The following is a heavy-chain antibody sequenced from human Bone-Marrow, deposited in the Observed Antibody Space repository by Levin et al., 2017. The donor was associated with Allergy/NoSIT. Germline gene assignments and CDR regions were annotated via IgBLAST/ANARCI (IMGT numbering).Heavy chain of an antibody. CDR3: ARVGYSYGAYGMDV. CDR1: GFSFSDFY. V-gene: IGHV3-11*01. D-gene: IGHD2-15*01. Sequence: GGSLRLSCAASGFSFSDFYMSWVRQAPGKGLEWLSYITTTGTSVYYTDSMKGRLTVSRDNTKRSLSLQLNSLGADHTAIYYCARVGYSYGAYGMDVWGLGTTVTVS. CDR2: ITTTGTSV. J-gene: IGHJ6*02.